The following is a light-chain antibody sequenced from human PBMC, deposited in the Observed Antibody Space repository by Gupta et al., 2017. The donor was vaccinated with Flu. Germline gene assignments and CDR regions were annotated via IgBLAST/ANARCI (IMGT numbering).Light chain of an antibody. CDR3: QQYTKWPIS. Sequence: ETVMTTSPVTLSASPAERVTLSCRASQNVGRNLAWYQKKPGRAPRLLIFGASTRAADVPARFSCSGSGTDFTLTIDGLQSEDFVFYFCQQYTKWPISFGGGTTVDIK. CDR1: QNVGRN. CDR2: GAS. J-gene: IGKJ4*01. V-gene: IGKV3D-15*01.